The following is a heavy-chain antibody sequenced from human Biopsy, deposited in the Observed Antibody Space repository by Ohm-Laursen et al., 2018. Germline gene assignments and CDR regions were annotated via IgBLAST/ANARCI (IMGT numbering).Heavy chain of an antibody. D-gene: IGHD4-23*01. V-gene: IGHV4-59*11. CDR1: GGPFTGHY. Sequence: SETLSLTWTVSGGPFTGHYWSWIRQPPGKGLEWIGHISCTGYTSYNASLKSRVTIPVDTSRNHFSLRLSSLTAADTAVYYCARGSNDSGGLYFPRWGQGTLLTVSS. CDR3: ARGSNDSGGLYFPR. J-gene: IGHJ4*02. CDR2: ISCTGYT.